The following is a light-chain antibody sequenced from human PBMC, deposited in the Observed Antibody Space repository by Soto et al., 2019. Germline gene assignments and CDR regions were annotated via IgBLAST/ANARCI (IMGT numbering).Light chain of an antibody. V-gene: IGLV2-8*01. J-gene: IGLJ1*01. CDR1: SSDVGGYNY. CDR2: EVN. CDR3: SSYAGSKTFL. Sequence: QSVLTQPPSASGSPGQSVTISCTGTSSDVGGYNYVSWYQQHPGKAPKLMIYEVNKRPSGVPDRFSGSKSGNTASLTVSGLQADDEADYYCSSYAGSKTFLFGNGTKLTVL.